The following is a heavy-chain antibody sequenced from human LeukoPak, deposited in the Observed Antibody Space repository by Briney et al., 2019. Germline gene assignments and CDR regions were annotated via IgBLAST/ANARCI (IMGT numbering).Heavy chain of an antibody. CDR3: ARDRLKSAAGTVYYGMDV. J-gene: IGHJ6*02. D-gene: IGHD6-13*01. V-gene: IGHV4-4*07. Sequence: PSETLSLTCTVSGGSISSYYWSWIRQPDGKGLEWIGPIYTSGSTNYNPSLKSRVTMSVDTSKNQFSLKLSSVTAADTAVYYCARDRLKSAAGTVYYGMDVWGQGTTVTVSS. CDR2: IYTSGST. CDR1: GGSISSYY.